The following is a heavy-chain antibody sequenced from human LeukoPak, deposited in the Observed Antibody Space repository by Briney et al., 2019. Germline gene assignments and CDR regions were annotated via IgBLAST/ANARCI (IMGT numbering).Heavy chain of an antibody. J-gene: IGHJ4*02. V-gene: IGHV4-39*01. CDR2: MYYSGTT. CDR1: GASLSSSGYY. Sequence: PSETLSLTCTVSGASLSSSGYYSGWIRPPPGKGLEWIGSMYYSGTTYYNPSLKSRVTISGDTSKNQFSLKLSAVTAADTAVYYCARRDYGSGTSPDYWGQGTLVTVSS. CDR3: ARRDYGSGTSPDY. D-gene: IGHD3-10*01.